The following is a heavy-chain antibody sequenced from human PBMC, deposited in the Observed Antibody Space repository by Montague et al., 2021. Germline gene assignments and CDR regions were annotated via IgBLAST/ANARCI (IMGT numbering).Heavy chain of an antibody. CDR1: GGSISSGGYY. J-gene: IGHJ6*04. CDR2: IYYSGST. Sequence: ETLYLTCTASGGSISSGGYYWSWSRQHPGKGLEWIGDIYYSGSTDYNPSLKSRVTVSVDASKNQFSLKLTSVTPADTAMYYCARGHGEYRVVLGTTVKFDVWGKGTTVIVSP. V-gene: IGHV4-61*08. D-gene: IGHD4-11*01. CDR3: ARGHGEYRVVLGTTVKFDV.